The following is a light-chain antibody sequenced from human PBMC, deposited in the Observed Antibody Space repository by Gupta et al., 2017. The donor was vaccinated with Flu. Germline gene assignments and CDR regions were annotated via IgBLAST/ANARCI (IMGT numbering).Light chain of an antibody. CDR1: SSDIGSYNY. J-gene: IGLJ1*01. Sequence: QSALTQPASVSGSPGQSITISWTGTSSDIGSYNYVSWYQQHPGKAPKLMIYEVSNRPSGVFNRFSGSKSGNTASLTISGLQAEDEADYYCSSYTSSRTYVFGTGTKVTVL. CDR3: SSYTSSRTYV. CDR2: EVS. V-gene: IGLV2-14*01.